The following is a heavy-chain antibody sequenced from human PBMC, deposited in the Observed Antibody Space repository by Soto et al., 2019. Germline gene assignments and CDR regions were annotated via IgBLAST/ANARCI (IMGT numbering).Heavy chain of an antibody. J-gene: IGHJ4*02. Sequence: GGSLRLSCAASGFTFSGSAMHWVRQASGKGLEWVGRIRSKANSYATAYAASVKGRFTISRDDSKNTAYLQMNSLKTEDTAVYYCTSRRGIAVAATSHFDYWGQGTLVTVSS. D-gene: IGHD6-19*01. CDR2: IRSKANSYAT. CDR3: TSRRGIAVAATSHFDY. V-gene: IGHV3-73*01. CDR1: GFTFSGSA.